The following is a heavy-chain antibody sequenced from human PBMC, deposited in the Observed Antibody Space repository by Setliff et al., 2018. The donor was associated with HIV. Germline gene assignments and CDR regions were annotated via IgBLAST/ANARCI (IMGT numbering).Heavy chain of an antibody. V-gene: IGHV4-38-2*02. Sequence: SETLSLTCTVSYFSIDNGYYWGWIRQPPGKGLEWIASISHSGNTYYNPSLKSRVSISLDTSKNQFSLKLSSVTAADTTIYFCAREGGYDYGYTIFYWGQGTLVTVS. CDR3: AREGGYDYGYTIFY. J-gene: IGHJ4*02. CDR1: YFSIDNGYY. CDR2: ISHSGNT. D-gene: IGHD5-18*01.